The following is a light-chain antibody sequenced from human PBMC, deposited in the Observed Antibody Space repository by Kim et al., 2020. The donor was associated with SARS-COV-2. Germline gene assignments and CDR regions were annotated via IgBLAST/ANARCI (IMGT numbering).Light chain of an antibody. Sequence: VSPGERATLSCRASQTVSSNLAWYQQRPGQAPRLLIHDASTRAPGIPARFSGSGSGTEFTLTISSLRSEDFAVYFCQQYNNWPPYTFGQGTKLEI. CDR3: QQYNNWPPYT. J-gene: IGKJ2*01. CDR1: QTVSSN. CDR2: DAS. V-gene: IGKV3-15*01.